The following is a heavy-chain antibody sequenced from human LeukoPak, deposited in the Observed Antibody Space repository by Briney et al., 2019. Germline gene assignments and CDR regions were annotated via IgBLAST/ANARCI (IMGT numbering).Heavy chain of an antibody. CDR2: IIPILGIA. V-gene: IGHV1-69*04. CDR3: ARSGYSGYDLTY. J-gene: IGHJ4*02. D-gene: IGHD5-12*01. CDR1: GGTFSSYA. Sequence: SVKVSCKASGGTFSSYAISWVRQAPGQGLEWMGRIIPILGIANYAQKLQGRVTITADKSTSTAYMELSSLRSEDTAVYYCARSGYSGYDLTYWGQGTLVTVSS.